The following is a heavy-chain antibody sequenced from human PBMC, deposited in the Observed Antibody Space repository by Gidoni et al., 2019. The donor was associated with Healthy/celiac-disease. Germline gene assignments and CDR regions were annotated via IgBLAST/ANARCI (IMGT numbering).Heavy chain of an antibody. Sequence: QVTVKEAGPVLVKPTETVTLACTVCGFSLSNASMGVSWIRQPPGKALEWLAHIFSNDETDYSTSLKSRLTISKDTSKRQVVLTMTNIVPVDTATHYRAGIRAQSQGYLDYWGQGTLVTVSS. J-gene: IGHJ4*02. CDR3: AGIRAQSQGYLDY. V-gene: IGHV2-26*01. CDR2: IFSNDET. CDR1: GFSLSNASMG.